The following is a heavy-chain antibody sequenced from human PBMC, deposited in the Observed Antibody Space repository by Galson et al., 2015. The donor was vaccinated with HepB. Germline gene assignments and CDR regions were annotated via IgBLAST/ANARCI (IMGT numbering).Heavy chain of an antibody. CDR3: ARAYRAAAGHFDY. V-gene: IGHV4-34*01. Sequence: LSLTCAVYGGSFSGYYWSWIRQPPGKGLEWIGEINHSGSTNYNPSLKSRVTISVDTSKNQFSLKLSSVTAADTAVYYCARAYRAAAGHFDYWGQGTLVTVSS. D-gene: IGHD6-13*01. CDR1: GGSFSGYY. J-gene: IGHJ4*02. CDR2: INHSGST.